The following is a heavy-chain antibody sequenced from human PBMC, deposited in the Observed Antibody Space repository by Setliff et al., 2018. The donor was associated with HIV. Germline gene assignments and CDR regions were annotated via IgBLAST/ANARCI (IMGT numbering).Heavy chain of an antibody. V-gene: IGHV4-59*01. CDR2: TYYGGSTDYN. D-gene: IGHD3-22*01. CDR1: GVSIRTYY. CDR3: ARDFRYDTSGSLTGYGLDV. Sequence: PSETLSLTCTVSGVSIRTYYRSWVRQVPGKGLEWIGDTYYGGSTDYNKYNPSLKGRVTISVDIYRKQLSLNLRSVTAADTAVYYCARDFRYDTSGSLTGYGLDVWGQGTTVTVSS. J-gene: IGHJ6*02.